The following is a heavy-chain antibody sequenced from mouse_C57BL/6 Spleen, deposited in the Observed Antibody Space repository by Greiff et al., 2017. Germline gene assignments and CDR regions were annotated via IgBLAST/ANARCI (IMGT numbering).Heavy chain of an antibody. J-gene: IGHJ3*01. V-gene: IGHV1-55*01. CDR1: GYTFTSYW. Sequence: QVHVKQPGAELVKPGASVKMSCKASGYTFTSYWITWVKQRPGQGLEWIGDIYPGSGSTNYNEKFKSKATLTVDTSSSTAYMQLSSLTSEDSAVYYCARCGDYSWFAYWGQGTLVTVSA. CDR3: ARCGDYSWFAY. CDR2: IYPGSGST. D-gene: IGHD1-1*01.